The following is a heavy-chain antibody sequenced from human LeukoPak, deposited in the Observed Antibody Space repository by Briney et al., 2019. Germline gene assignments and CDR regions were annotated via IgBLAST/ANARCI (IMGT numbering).Heavy chain of an antibody. CDR1: GFTFSSYW. CDR2: INSDGSST. Sequence: QSGGSLRLSCAASGFTFSSYWMHWVRQAPGKGLVWVSRINSDGSSTSYADSVKGRFTISRDNAKNTLYLQMNSLRAEDTAVYYCARDGGDIVVVVAATAGDYYYYMDVWGKGTTVTVSS. J-gene: IGHJ6*03. CDR3: ARDGGDIVVVVAATAGDYYYYMDV. D-gene: IGHD2-15*01. V-gene: IGHV3-74*01.